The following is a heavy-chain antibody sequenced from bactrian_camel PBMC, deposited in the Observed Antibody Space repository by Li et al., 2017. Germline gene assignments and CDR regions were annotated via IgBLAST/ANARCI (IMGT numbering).Heavy chain of an antibody. J-gene: IGHJ4*01. CDR1: DYTYSSSC. D-gene: IGHD3*01. V-gene: IGHV3S53*01. Sequence: HVQLVESGGGSVQAGGSLRLSCRTSDYTYSSSCMGWFRRAPGKEREGVATFDTDDDPMYLNSVKGRFTISKDNAKNTLYLQMNNLKPEDTAVYYCASGFECPAGADLWEGAYLGENWGQGTQVTVS. CDR3: ASGFECPAGADLWEGAYLGEN. CDR2: FDTDDDP.